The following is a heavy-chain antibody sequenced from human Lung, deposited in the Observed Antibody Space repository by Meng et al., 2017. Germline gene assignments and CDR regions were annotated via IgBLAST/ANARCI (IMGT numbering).Heavy chain of an antibody. V-gene: IGHV4-34*01. CDR2: INHSGST. CDR1: GGSFSDYY. Sequence: QVRAQKWGAVLLTPSATLSLSVVVSGGSFSDYYWSWIRQPPGKGLEWIGEINHSGSTNYNPSLESRATISVDTSQNNLSLKLSSVTAADSAVYYCARGPTTMAHDFDYWGQGTLVTVSS. D-gene: IGHD4-11*01. CDR3: ARGPTTMAHDFDY. J-gene: IGHJ4*02.